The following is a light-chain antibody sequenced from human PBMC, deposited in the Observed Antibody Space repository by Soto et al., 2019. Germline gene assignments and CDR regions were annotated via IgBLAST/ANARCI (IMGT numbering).Light chain of an antibody. CDR1: QTISSSW. Sequence: DIRMTQSASALPASVGDRVTIACRASQTISSSWLAWYQQKPGKAPKVLIYKASTLESGVPSRFSGSGSGTEFTLTISSLQPDDAATYYCQQYNPYWTFGQGTKVDIK. V-gene: IGKV1-5*03. J-gene: IGKJ1*01. CDR2: KAS. CDR3: QQYNPYWT.